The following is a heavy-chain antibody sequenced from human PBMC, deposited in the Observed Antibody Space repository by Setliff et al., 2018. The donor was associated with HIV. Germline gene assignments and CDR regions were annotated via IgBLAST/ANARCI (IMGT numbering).Heavy chain of an antibody. J-gene: IGHJ4*02. CDR1: GFTFSNAW. V-gene: IGHV3-15*08. D-gene: IGHD6-19*01. CDR2: IRSKAYGGTT. CDR3: ARVGVGIAVAGARYFDY. Sequence: GGSLRLSCAASGFTFSNAWMSWVRQAPGKGREWVGFIRSKAYGGTTEYAASVKGRFTISGDNSKNTLYLQMNSLRAEDTAVYYCARVGVGIAVAGARYFDYWGQGTLVTVSS.